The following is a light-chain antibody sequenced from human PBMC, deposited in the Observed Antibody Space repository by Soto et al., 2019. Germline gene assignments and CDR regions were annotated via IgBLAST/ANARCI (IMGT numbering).Light chain of an antibody. J-gene: IGKJ1*01. V-gene: IGKV3-20*01. CDR2: GAS. CDR3: QQYGSSRWT. CDR1: QSVSSSY. Sequence: EIVLTQSPGTLSLSPGERATLSCRASQSVSSSYLAWYQQKPGQAPRLLIYGASSRATGIPDRFSASGSGTDFTLTISRLEPEDFAVYYWQQYGSSRWTFGQGTKVEIK.